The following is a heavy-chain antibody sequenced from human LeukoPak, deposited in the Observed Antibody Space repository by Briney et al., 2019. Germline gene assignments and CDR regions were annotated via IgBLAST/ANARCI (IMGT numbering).Heavy chain of an antibody. V-gene: IGHV4-59*08. CDR3: ARCSRGTSVGMDV. D-gene: IGHD1-1*01. CDR1: GGSISNYY. Sequence: SETLSLTCSVSGGSISNYYWTWIRQPPGEGLEWIGYIYYSGNTNYNPSLKSRVTISLDTSKNQLSLKLTSVPAADTAVYYCARCSRGTSVGMDVWGQGTTVTVSS. J-gene: IGHJ6*02. CDR2: IYYSGNT.